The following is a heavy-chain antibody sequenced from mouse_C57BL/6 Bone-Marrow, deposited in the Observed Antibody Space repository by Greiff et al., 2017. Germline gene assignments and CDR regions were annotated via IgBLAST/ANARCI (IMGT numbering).Heavy chain of an antibody. CDR2: ISSGGDYL. CDR1: GFTFSSYA. J-gene: IGHJ1*03. Sequence: EVHLVESGAGLVKPGGSLKLSCAASGFTFSSYAMSWVRQTPEKRLEWVAYISSGGDYLYYADTVKGRFTISRDNARNTLYLQMSSLKSEDTAMYYCTRERSCEGYFEVWGTGTTVTVSS. D-gene: IGHD3-3*01. V-gene: IGHV5-9-1*02. CDR3: TRERSCEGYFEV.